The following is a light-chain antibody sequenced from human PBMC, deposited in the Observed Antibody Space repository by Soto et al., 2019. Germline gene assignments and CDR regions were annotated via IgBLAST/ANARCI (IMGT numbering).Light chain of an antibody. CDR2: DVS. Sequence: QSALTQPASVSGSPGQSITISCTGTSSDVGGYNYVSWYQQHPGKAPKLMISDVSNRPSGVSIRFSGSKSGNTASLTISGLQAEDKADYYCNSYSSSTTLYLFGTGTKVTV. V-gene: IGLV2-14*01. J-gene: IGLJ1*01. CDR1: SSDVGGYNY. CDR3: NSYSSSTTLYL.